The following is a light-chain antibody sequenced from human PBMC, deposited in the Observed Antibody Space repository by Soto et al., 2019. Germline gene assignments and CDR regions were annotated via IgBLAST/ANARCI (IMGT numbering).Light chain of an antibody. CDR2: ETS. CDR3: QHRMNWPLT. Sequence: EVVMTQSPATLSVSPGEGVTLSCRANQGIGDTLAWYQHKPGQTPRLLIYETSTRATGVPARFSGSGSETDFTLTISSLEPEDFAVYYCQHRMNWPLTFGQGTRLEIK. V-gene: IGKV3-11*01. CDR1: QGIGDT. J-gene: IGKJ5*01.